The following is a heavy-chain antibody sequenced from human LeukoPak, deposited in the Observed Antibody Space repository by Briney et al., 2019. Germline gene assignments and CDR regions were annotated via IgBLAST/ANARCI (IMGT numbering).Heavy chain of an antibody. D-gene: IGHD3-10*01. CDR2: VYTSGST. V-gene: IGHV4-61*02. CDR1: GGSISSGSYY. Sequence: SQALSLTCTVSGGSISSGSYYWSWIRQPAGKGLEWIGRVYTSGSTNYNPSLKSRVTISVDTSKNQFSLKLSSVTAADTAVYYCARGLWFGELLSAFDYWGQGTLVTVSS. J-gene: IGHJ4*02. CDR3: ARGLWFGELLSAFDY.